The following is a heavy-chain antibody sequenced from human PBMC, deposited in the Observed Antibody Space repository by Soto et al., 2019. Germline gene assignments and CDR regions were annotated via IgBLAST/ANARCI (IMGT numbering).Heavy chain of an antibody. CDR1: GGSINSYY. V-gene: IGHV4-59*08. J-gene: IGHJ6*02. Sequence: PSETLSLTCTVSGGSINSYYWSWIRQPPGRGLEWIGYIYYSGSANYNPSLKSRVTISVDTSKNQFSLKLSSVTAADTAVYYCARLNKSHCSSSSCNYGTDVWGQGTTVTGSS. CDR2: IYYSGSA. D-gene: IGHD2-2*01. CDR3: ARLNKSHCSSSSCNYGTDV.